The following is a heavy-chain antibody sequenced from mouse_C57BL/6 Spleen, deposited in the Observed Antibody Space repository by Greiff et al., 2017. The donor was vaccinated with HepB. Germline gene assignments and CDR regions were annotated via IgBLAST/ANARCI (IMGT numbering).Heavy chain of an antibody. J-gene: IGHJ3*01. Sequence: VQLQQSGAELVRPGASVTLSCKASGYTFTDYEMHWVKQTPVHGLEWIGAIDPETGGTAYNQKFKGKAILTADKSSSTAYMELRSLTSEDSAVYYCTRDYYDYSWFAYWGQGTLVTVSA. CDR2: IDPETGGT. CDR3: TRDYYDYSWFAY. V-gene: IGHV1-15*01. CDR1: GYTFTDYE. D-gene: IGHD2-4*01.